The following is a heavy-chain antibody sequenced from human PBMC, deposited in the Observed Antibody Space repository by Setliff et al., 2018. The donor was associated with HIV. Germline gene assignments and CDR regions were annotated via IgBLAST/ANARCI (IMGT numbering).Heavy chain of an antibody. CDR3: ARHIIPYYYDSSGTYYFDY. CDR1: GGSITSRSSF. CDR2: IFYSGIT. J-gene: IGHJ4*02. D-gene: IGHD3-22*01. Sequence: SETLSLTCAVSGGSITSRSSFWGWIRQPPGKGLEWIASIFYSGITYQNPSLKSRVTISVDTSKNQFSLKLSSVTAADTAVYYCARHIIPYYYDSSGTYYFDYWGQGTLVTV. V-gene: IGHV4-39*01.